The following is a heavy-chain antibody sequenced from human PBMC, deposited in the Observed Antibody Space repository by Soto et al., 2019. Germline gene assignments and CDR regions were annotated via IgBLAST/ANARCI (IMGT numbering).Heavy chain of an antibody. J-gene: IGHJ6*02. CDR1: VDSVSSNSAA. D-gene: IGHD1-26*01. CDR3: AKSPSIVGATPYYYYYGMDV. V-gene: IGHV6-1*01. CDR2: TYYRSKWYN. Sequence: SQTLSLTCAISVDSVSSNSAAWNWIRQSPSRGLEWLGRTYYRSKWYNDYAVSVKSRITINPDTSKNQFSLQLNSVTPEDTAVYYCAKSPSIVGATPYYYYYGMDVWGQGTTVTVSS.